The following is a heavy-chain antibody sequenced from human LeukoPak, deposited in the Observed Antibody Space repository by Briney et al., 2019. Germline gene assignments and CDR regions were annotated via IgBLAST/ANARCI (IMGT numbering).Heavy chain of an antibody. V-gene: IGHV4-30-4*01. D-gene: IGHD3-10*01. Sequence: SETLSLTCTVSGGSISSGDYYWSWLRQPPGKGLESIGYIYYSGSTYYNPSLKSRVTISVGTSKNQFSLKLSSGTAADTAAYYCARGGGDTMVGGVIWNYWGQGTLVTVSS. J-gene: IGHJ4*02. CDR3: ARGGGDTMVGGVIWNY. CDR1: GGSISSGDYY. CDR2: IYYSGST.